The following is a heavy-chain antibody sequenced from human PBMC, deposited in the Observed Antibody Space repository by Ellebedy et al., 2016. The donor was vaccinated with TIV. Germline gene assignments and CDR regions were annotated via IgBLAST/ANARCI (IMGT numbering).Heavy chain of an antibody. J-gene: IGHJ4*02. CDR3: AKGNGWYFDY. CDR2: IRYDGRDK. D-gene: IGHD6-19*01. CDR1: GFTFSTYS. V-gene: IGHV3-30*02. Sequence: GESLKISCDASGFTFSTYSMNWVRQAPGKGLEWVAFIRYDGRDKYYADSVKGRFTISRDNSKNTVYLQMNSLRAEDTAVYYCAKGNGWYFDYWGQGTLVTVSS.